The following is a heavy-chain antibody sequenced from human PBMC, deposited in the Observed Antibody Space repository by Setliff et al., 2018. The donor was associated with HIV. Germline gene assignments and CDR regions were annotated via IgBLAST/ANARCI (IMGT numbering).Heavy chain of an antibody. CDR3: AQLGMVDDFDY. J-gene: IGHJ4*02. Sequence: SETLSLTCAAYGGSFSGYYWSWIRQPPGKGLEWIGEVTHSGRTNYNPSLESLVTTSVDTSKKQFSLRLTSVTAADTAVYYCAQLGMVDDFDYWGQGTLVTVSS. V-gene: IGHV4-34*01. CDR2: VTHSGRT. CDR1: GGSFSGYY. D-gene: IGHD1-1*01.